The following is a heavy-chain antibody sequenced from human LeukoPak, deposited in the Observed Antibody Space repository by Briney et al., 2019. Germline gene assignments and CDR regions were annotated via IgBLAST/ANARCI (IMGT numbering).Heavy chain of an antibody. D-gene: IGHD5-12*01. Sequence: SGGSLRLSCAASGFIFSSYAMHWVRQAPGTGLEWVAVIRSDGSNKYYADSVKGRFTISRDNSKNTLYLQMNSLRAEDTAVYYCARGPPSPVVATSFYFDYWGQGTLVTVSS. CDR1: GFIFSSYA. V-gene: IGHV3-33*01. CDR3: ARGPPSPVVATSFYFDY. CDR2: IRSDGSNK. J-gene: IGHJ4*02.